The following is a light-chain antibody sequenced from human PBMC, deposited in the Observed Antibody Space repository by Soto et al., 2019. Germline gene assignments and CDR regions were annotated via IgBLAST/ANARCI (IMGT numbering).Light chain of an antibody. CDR2: EDT. CDR3: QSYDTNKAV. CDR1: SGNIASNF. J-gene: IGLJ7*01. V-gene: IGLV6-57*04. Sequence: NFMLTQQHSGSESPGKTVNISCTRSSGNIASNFVQWYQQRPGIAPTNVIYEDTFRPSGVPDRFSGSIDISSNSASLTISGLKTDDEADDYCQSYDTNKAVVGGGTQLTVL.